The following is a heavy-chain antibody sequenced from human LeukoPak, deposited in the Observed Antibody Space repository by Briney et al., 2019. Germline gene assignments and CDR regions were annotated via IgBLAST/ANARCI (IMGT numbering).Heavy chain of an antibody. J-gene: IGHJ6*02. CDR1: GGTFSSYA. CDR3: ARVGNSSSSGFGDPYYYYYGMDV. V-gene: IGHV1-69*01. Sequence: SVKVSCKASGGTFSSYAISWVRQAPGQGLEWMGGIIPIFGTANYAQKFQGRVTITADESTSTAYMELSSLRSEDTAVYYCARVGNSSSSGFGDPYYYYYGMDVWGQGTTVTVSS. CDR2: IIPIFGTA. D-gene: IGHD6-13*01.